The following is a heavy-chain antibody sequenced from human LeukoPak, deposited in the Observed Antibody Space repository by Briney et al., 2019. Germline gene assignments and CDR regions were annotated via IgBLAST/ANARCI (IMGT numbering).Heavy chain of an antibody. Sequence: GGSLRLSCAASGFIFSSYWMSWVRQAPGKGLEWVANIKQDGSEKYYVDSVKGRFTISRDNAKNSLYLEMNSLRAEDTAVYYCARKVGDYWGQGTLVTVSS. CDR2: IKQDGSEK. J-gene: IGHJ4*02. CDR1: GFIFSSYW. D-gene: IGHD3-10*01. V-gene: IGHV3-7*01. CDR3: ARKVGDY.